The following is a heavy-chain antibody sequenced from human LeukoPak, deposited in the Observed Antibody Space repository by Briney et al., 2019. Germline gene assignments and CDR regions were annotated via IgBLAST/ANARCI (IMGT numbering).Heavy chain of an antibody. Sequence: SETLSLTCTVSGGSISSYYWSWIRQPPGKGLEWVGYIYYSGSTNYNPSLKSRVTISVDTSKNQFSLKLSSVTAADTAVYYCARQRQPRGHDAFDIWGQGTMVTVSS. CDR1: GGSISSYY. CDR2: IYYSGST. CDR3: ARQRQPRGHDAFDI. D-gene: IGHD6-13*01. J-gene: IGHJ3*02. V-gene: IGHV4-59*08.